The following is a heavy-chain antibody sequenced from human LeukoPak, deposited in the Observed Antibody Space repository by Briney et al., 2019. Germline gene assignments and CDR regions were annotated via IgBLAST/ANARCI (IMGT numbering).Heavy chain of an antibody. V-gene: IGHV4-59*01. CDR3: AIEYSSGSGCIWFDP. D-gene: IGHD6-19*01. J-gene: IGHJ5*02. CDR1: GLSIRSYF. Sequence: SETLSHTCAVPGLSIRSYFWSWIRQPPGKGLDWIGYIYYSGSTNYNPSLKSRVTISVDTSKCQLSLNLSSVTAADTAVYYCAIEYSSGSGCIWFDPWGQGTLVTVSS. CDR2: IYYSGST.